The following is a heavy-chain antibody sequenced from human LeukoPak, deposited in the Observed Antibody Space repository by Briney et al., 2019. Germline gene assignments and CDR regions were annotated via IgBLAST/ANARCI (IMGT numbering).Heavy chain of an antibody. CDR1: GFTFSSYS. Sequence: PGGSLRLSCAASGFTFSSYSMNWVRQAPGKGLEWVSYISSNSSYIYYADSVKGRFTISRDNAKNSLYLQMNSLRAEDTAVYYCARVKTGTTVTSDYWGQGTLVTVS. CDR3: ARVKTGTTVTSDY. D-gene: IGHD4-17*01. CDR2: ISSNSSYI. J-gene: IGHJ4*02. V-gene: IGHV3-21*01.